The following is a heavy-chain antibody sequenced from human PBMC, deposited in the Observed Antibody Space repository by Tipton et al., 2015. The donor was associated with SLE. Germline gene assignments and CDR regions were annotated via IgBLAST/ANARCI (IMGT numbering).Heavy chain of an antibody. CDR1: GFTFGDYA. D-gene: IGHD4-17*01. J-gene: IGHJ3*02. CDR3: ARTTVTTKAFDI. CDR2: IRSKAYGGTT. V-gene: IGHV3-49*04. Sequence: SLRLSCTASGFTFGDYAMSWVRQAPGKGLEWVGFIRSKAYGGTTEYAASVKGRFTISRDDSKSIAYLQMNSLKTEDTAVYYCARTTVTTKAFDIWGQGTMVTVSS.